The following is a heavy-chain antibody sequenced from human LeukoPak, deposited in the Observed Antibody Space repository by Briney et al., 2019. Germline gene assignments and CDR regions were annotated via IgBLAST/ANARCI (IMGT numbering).Heavy chain of an antibody. J-gene: IGHJ4*02. Sequence: GASVKVSCKASGYTFTGYYMHWVRQAPGQGLEWMGWINPNSGGTNYAQKLQGRVTMTRDTSIGTAYMELSRLRSDDTAVYYCARGALYNWNYVRFDYWGQGTLVTVSS. V-gene: IGHV1-2*02. CDR2: INPNSGGT. CDR3: ARGALYNWNYVRFDY. D-gene: IGHD1-7*01. CDR1: GYTFTGYY.